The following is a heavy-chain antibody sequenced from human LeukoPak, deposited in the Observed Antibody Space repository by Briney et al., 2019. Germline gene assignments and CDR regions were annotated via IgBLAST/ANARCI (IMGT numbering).Heavy chain of an antibody. J-gene: IGHJ4*02. CDR3: SRLGSGYDPGDF. D-gene: IGHD5-12*01. CDR2: IIPHFGPE. CDR1: GGTFSTLD. V-gene: IGHV1-69*13. Sequence: SVKVSCKASGGTFSTLDISWLRQAPGHGLEGMGGIIPHFGPENYEQEFEDRVSIIADESTTTTYMELSSLRSEDTGVNYCSRLGSGYDPGDFWGQGTLVTVST.